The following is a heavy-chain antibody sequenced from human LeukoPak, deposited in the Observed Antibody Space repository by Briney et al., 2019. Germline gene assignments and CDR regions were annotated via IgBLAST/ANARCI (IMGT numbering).Heavy chain of an antibody. J-gene: IGHJ4*02. CDR3: AKWAPYGGNPGY. V-gene: IGHV3-23*01. CDR1: GFTFNNYA. CDR2: ISGSGGST. Sequence: GRPLRLSFAAPGFTFNNYAMSWVPQAPGKGREWVSAISGSGGSTSYADSVKGRFTISRDNSTDTLYLQMNSLRAEDTAVYYCAKWAPYGGNPGYWGQGTLVTVSS. D-gene: IGHD4-23*01.